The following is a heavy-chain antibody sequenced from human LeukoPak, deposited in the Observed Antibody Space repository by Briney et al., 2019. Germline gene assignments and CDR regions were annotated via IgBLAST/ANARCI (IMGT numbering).Heavy chain of an antibody. Sequence: KPSETLSLTCTVSGGSISSYYWSWIRQSPGKGLEWIGYIYYSGSTNYNPSLKSRVTISVDTSKNQFSLKLSSVTAADTALYYCARGGGGSSWFLYFDYWGQGTLVTVSS. J-gene: IGHJ4*02. CDR2: IYYSGST. CDR1: GGSISSYY. D-gene: IGHD6-13*01. CDR3: ARGGGGSSWFLYFDY. V-gene: IGHV4-59*08.